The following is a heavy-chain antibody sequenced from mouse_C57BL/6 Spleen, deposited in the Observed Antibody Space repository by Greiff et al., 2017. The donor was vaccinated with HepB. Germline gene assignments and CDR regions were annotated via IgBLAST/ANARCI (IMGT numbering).Heavy chain of an antibody. CDR1: GYTFTSYW. Sequence: QVQLQQSGAELVMPGASVKLSCKASGYTFTSYWMHWVKQRPGQGLEWIGEIDPSDSYTNYNQKFKGKSTLTVDKSSSTAYMQLSSLTSEDSAVYYCARSGRGTWAMDYWGQGTSVTVSS. D-gene: IGHD3-3*01. V-gene: IGHV1-69*01. CDR2: IDPSDSYT. J-gene: IGHJ4*01. CDR3: ARSGRGTWAMDY.